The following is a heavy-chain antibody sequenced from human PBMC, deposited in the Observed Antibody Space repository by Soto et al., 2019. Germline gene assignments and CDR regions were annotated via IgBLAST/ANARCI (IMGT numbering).Heavy chain of an antibody. CDR3: IQSRCGGDCLLSYASHYYYGVDV. CDR1: GFSLSTGGVG. CDR2: IYWDDDK. Sequence: QITLKESGPTLVKPTQTLTLTCTFSGFSLSTGGVGVGWIRQPPGKALEWLALIYWDDDKRYTPSLRSRLTITKDTSKNQVVLTMTNMDPVDTATYYCIQSRCGGDCLLSYASHYYYGVDVWGQGTTVTVSS. V-gene: IGHV2-5*02. D-gene: IGHD2-21*02. J-gene: IGHJ6*02.